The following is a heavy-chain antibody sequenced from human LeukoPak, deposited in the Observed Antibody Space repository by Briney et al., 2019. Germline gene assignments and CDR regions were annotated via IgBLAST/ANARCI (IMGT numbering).Heavy chain of an antibody. CDR3: ARDLDYYGSGSFFNI. Sequence: ASVKVSCKASGFTFTAYSMHWVRQAPGQGLEWMGWINPNSGGTNYAQKFQGRVTMTRDTSITTAYMELSRLRSDDTAVYYCARDLDYYGSGSFFNIWGQGTMVTVSS. D-gene: IGHD3-10*01. V-gene: IGHV1-2*02. J-gene: IGHJ3*02. CDR2: INPNSGGT. CDR1: GFTFTAYS.